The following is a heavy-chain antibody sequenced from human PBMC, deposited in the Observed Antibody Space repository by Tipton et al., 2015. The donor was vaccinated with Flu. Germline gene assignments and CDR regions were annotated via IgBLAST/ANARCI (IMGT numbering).Heavy chain of an antibody. Sequence: TLSLTCSVSGGSIRSSSDYWGWVRQPPGKGLEWIGSIYYSGSTYYNPSLKSRVTISEDTSKNQFSLKLTSVTAADTAVYYCARGSGSGTEMIFDFWGQGTLVTVSS. CDR1: GGSIRSSSDY. CDR2: IYYSGST. CDR3: ARGSGSGTEMIFDF. D-gene: IGHD3-10*01. V-gene: IGHV4-39*07. J-gene: IGHJ4*02.